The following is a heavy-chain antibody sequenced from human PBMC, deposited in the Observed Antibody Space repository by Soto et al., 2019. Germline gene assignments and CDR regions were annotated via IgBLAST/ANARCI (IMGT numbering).Heavy chain of an antibody. CDR3: ARARMYSGAYHDY. J-gene: IGHJ4*02. CDR1: GYTFSNFG. CDR2: ITPYNGNA. D-gene: IGHD1-26*01. V-gene: IGHV1-18*04. Sequence: GASVKVSCKASGYTFSNFGINWLRQAPGQGLEWMGWITPYNGNANYAQKYQDRLTVTTDTSTNTAYLELRSLRSDDTAVYFCARARMYSGAYHDYWGQGTLVTVSS.